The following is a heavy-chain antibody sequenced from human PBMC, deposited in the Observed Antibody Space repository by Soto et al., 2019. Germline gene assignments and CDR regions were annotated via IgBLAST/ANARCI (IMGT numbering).Heavy chain of an antibody. J-gene: IGHJ3*02. CDR1: GYTFTSYG. Sequence: ASVKVSCKASGYTFTSYGISWVRQAPGQGLEWMGWISAYNGNTNYAQKLQGRVTMTTDTSTSTAYMELRSLRSDDTAVYYCAVGSGSYYRGGAFDIWGQGTMVTVSS. CDR3: AVGSGSYYRGGAFDI. V-gene: IGHV1-18*01. CDR2: ISAYNGNT. D-gene: IGHD1-26*01.